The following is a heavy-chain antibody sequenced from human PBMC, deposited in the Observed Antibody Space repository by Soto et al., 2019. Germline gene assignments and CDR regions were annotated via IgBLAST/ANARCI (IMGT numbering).Heavy chain of an antibody. J-gene: IGHJ4*02. D-gene: IGHD4-17*01. V-gene: IGHV1-69*12. CDR3: ARGRGSSTVLLYYFDY. CDR2: IIPIFGTA. CDR1: GGTFSSYA. Sequence: QVQLVQSGAEVKKPGSSVKVSCKASGGTFSSYAISWVRQAPGQGLEWMGGIIPIFGTANYAQKFQGRVTITADESTSAAYMELGSLRSEDTAVYYCARGRGSSTVLLYYFDYWGQGTLVTVSS.